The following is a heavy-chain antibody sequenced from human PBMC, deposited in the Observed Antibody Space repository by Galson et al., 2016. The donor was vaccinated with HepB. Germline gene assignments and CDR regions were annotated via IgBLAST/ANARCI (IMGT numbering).Heavy chain of an antibody. Sequence: SLRLSCAASGFTFSNYPMSWVRQAPGKGLQWVSTISTTGGSTYYADSVKGRFTISRDNSKNTLYLQMNSLRVEDTALYFCAKMNYYGAGSAPPGDWGQGTLVTVSS. CDR1: GFTFSNYP. V-gene: IGHV3-23*01. CDR3: AKMNYYGAGSAPPGD. D-gene: IGHD3-10*01. CDR2: ISTTGGST. J-gene: IGHJ4*02.